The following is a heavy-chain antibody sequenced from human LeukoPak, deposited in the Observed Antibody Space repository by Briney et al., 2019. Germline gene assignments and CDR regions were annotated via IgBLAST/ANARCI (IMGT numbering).Heavy chain of an antibody. CDR2: ISGSGSIT. Sequence: GGSLRLSCAASGFTFSSYAMSWVRQAPGKGLEWVSTISGSGSITHFADSVKGHFTISRDNSKNTLYLQMNSLRAEDTAVYYCAKCEVVPAAMLWTPDYWGQGTLVTVSS. CDR3: AKCEVVPAAMLWTPDY. V-gene: IGHV3-23*01. D-gene: IGHD2-2*01. CDR1: GFTFSSYA. J-gene: IGHJ4*02.